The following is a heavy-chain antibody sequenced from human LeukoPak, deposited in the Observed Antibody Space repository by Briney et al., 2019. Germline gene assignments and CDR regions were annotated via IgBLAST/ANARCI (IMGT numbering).Heavy chain of an antibody. V-gene: IGHV4-59*01. CDR2: IYYSGST. CDR3: ARERGAVAFDY. D-gene: IGHD6-19*01. J-gene: IGHJ4*02. Sequence: KPSETLSLTCTVSGGSISSYYWSWIRQPSGKGLEWIGYIYYSGSTNYNPSLKSRVTISVDTSKNQFSLKLSSVTAADTAVYYCARERGAVAFDYWGQGTLVTVSS. CDR1: GGSISSYY.